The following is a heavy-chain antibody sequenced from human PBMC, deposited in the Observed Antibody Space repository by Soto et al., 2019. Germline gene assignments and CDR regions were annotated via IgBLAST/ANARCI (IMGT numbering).Heavy chain of an antibody. V-gene: IGHV1-69*02. CDR3: ARGERYSGRHFCSDGMDV. J-gene: IGHJ6*02. CDR1: GGTFSSYT. D-gene: IGHD1-26*01. CDR2: IIPILGIA. Sequence: QVQLVQSGAEVKKPGSSVKVSCKASGGTFSSYTISWVRQAPGQGLEWMGRIIPILGIANYAQKFQGRVTITADKSTSTAYRELSSLRSEDTAVYYCARGERYSGRHFCSDGMDVWGQGTTVTVSS.